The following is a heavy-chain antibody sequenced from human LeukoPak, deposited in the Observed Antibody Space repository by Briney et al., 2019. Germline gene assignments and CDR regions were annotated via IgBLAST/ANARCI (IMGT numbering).Heavy chain of an antibody. CDR2: ISYDKSHR. V-gene: IGHV3-30*03. D-gene: IGHD2-15*01. CDR1: GFTFSRYG. CDR3: ARDGDCSGGSCYSSYYYYYMDV. J-gene: IGHJ6*03. Sequence: GGSLRLSCAASGFTFSRYGMYWVRQAPGKGLEWVALISYDKSHRYYADSVKGRFTISRDNSKNTLYLQMGSLRAEDMAVYYCARDGDCSGGSCYSSYYYYYMDVWGKGTTVTVSS.